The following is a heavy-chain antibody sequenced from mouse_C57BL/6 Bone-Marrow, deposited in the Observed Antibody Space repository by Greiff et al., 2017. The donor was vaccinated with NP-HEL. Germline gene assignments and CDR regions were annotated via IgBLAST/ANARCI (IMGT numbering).Heavy chain of an antibody. Sequence: QVQLKQPGAELVMPGASVKLSCKASGYTFTSYWMHWVKQRPGQGLEWIGEIDPSDSYTNYNQKFKGKSTLTVDKSSSTAYMQLSSLTSEDSAVYYCARPYYGSSYSAWFAYWGQGTLVTVSA. D-gene: IGHD1-1*01. CDR2: IDPSDSYT. J-gene: IGHJ3*01. CDR1: GYTFTSYW. V-gene: IGHV1-69*01. CDR3: ARPYYGSSYSAWFAY.